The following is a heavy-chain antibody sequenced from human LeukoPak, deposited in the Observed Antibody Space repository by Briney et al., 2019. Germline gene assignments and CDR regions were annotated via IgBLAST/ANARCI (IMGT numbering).Heavy chain of an antibody. V-gene: IGHV1-2*02. CDR2: INPKSDGT. D-gene: IGHD1-1*01. CDR3: ARDPPGTTAFDL. J-gene: IGHJ3*01. Sequence: GASVKVSCKASGGTFSSYAISWVRQAPGQGLEWMGWINPKSDGTKYAQNFQGRVTVTWDTSISTAYMEVSRLTSDDTAMFYCARDPPGTTAFDLWGQGTMVTVSS. CDR1: GGTFSSYA.